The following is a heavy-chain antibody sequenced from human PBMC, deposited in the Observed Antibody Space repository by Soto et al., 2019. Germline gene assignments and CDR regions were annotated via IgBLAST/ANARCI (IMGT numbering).Heavy chain of an antibody. CDR2: ISAYNGNT. V-gene: IGHV1-18*01. CDR1: GYTFTSYG. Sequence: GASVKVSCKASGYTFTSYGISWVRQAPGQGPEWMGWISAYNGNTNYAQKLQGRVTMTTDTSTSTAYMELRSLRSDDTAVYYCARGYDFWSGYPSFDYWGPGTLVTVSS. D-gene: IGHD3-3*01. CDR3: ARGYDFWSGYPSFDY. J-gene: IGHJ4*02.